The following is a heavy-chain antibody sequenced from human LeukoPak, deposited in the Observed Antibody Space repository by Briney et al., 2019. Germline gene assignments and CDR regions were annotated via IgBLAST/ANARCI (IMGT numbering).Heavy chain of an antibody. J-gene: IGHJ3*02. CDR2: MNPNSGNT. D-gene: IGHD6-6*01. CDR3: ARVREYSSSIPTLGAFDI. V-gene: IGHV1-8*01. CDR1: GYTFTSYD. Sequence: ASVKVSCKASGYTFTSYDINWVRQATGQGLEWMGWMNPNSGNTGYAQKFQGRVTMTTDTSTSTAYMELRSLRSDDTAVYYCARVREYSSSIPTLGAFDIWGQGTMVTVSS.